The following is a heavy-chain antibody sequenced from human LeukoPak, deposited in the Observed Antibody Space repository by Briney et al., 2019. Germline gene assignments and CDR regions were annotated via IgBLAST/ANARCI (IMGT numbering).Heavy chain of an antibody. D-gene: IGHD3-10*02. Sequence: GGSLSLPCAASGFTFSSYDVNWVRQAPGKGLELVSYISSSGSTIYYADSVKGRFTISRDNAKNSLYLQMNSLKAEDTAVYYCAELGITMIGGVWGKGTTVTISS. CDR2: ISSSGSTI. CDR1: GFTFSSYD. CDR3: AELGITMIGGV. J-gene: IGHJ6*04. V-gene: IGHV3-48*03.